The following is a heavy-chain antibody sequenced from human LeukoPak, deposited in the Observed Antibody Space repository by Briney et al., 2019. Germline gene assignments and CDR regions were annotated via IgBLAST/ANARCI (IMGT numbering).Heavy chain of an antibody. D-gene: IGHD3-22*01. CDR2: INWNSGSI. CDR1: GFTFDDYA. Sequence: GRSLRLSCAASGFTFDDYAMHWVRQAPGKDLEWVSSINWNSGSIDYADSVKGRFTISRDNAKNSLYLQMNSLRTEDTALYYCAKDMRSSAYYYVFDYWGQGTLVTVSS. J-gene: IGHJ4*02. CDR3: AKDMRSSAYYYVFDY. V-gene: IGHV3-9*01.